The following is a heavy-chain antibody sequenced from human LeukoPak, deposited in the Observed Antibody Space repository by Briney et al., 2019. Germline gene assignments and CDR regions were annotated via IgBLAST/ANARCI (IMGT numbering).Heavy chain of an antibody. V-gene: IGHV1-69*13. J-gene: IGHJ5*02. Sequence: SVKVSCKASGGTFSSYAISWVRQAPGQGLEWMGGIIPIFGTANYAQKFQGRVTITADESTSTAYMELRSLRSDDTAVYYCARDRFLEWLLSPSPNWFDPWGQGTLVTVSS. D-gene: IGHD3-3*01. CDR1: GGTFSSYA. CDR2: IIPIFGTA. CDR3: ARDRFLEWLLSPSPNWFDP.